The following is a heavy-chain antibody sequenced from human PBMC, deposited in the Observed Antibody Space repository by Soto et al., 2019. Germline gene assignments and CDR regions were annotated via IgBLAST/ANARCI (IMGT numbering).Heavy chain of an antibody. CDR2: IYYSGST. Sequence: SETLSLTCTVSGGSISSSSYYWGWIRQPPGKGLEWIGSIYYSGSTYYNPSLKSRVTISRDNAKNSVYLQMNSLRAEDTAVYYCARDTYDSSGNIDYWGQGTLVTVSS. V-gene: IGHV4-39*02. D-gene: IGHD3-22*01. J-gene: IGHJ4*02. CDR1: GGSISSSSYY. CDR3: ARDTYDSSGNIDY.